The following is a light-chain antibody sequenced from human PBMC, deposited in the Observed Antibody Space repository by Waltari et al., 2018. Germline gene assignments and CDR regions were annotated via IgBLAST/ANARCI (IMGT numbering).Light chain of an antibody. CDR3: SSYTGSSALPWV. CDR2: DVS. Sequence: QSALTQPASVSGSPGQSLTLSCTGTRSDIGAYKFVSWYQQHPGKAPKLMIFDVSSRPSAISSRFSGSKSGNTASLTISGLQADDEADYYCSSYTGSSALPWVFGGGTKLTVL. V-gene: IGLV2-14*03. J-gene: IGLJ3*02. CDR1: RSDIGAYKF.